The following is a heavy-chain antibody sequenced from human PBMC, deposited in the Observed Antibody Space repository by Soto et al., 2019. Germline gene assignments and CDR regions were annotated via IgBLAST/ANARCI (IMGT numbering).Heavy chain of an antibody. CDR3: ARSRYDYVWGSYAFDI. CDR1: GSSISSGGYY. CDR2: IYYSGST. J-gene: IGHJ3*02. V-gene: IGHV4-31*03. Sequence: SETLSLTCTVSGSSISSGGYYWSWIRQHPGKGLEWIGYIYYSGSTYYNPSLKSRVTISVDTSKNQFSLKLSSVTAADTAVYYCARSRYDYVWGSYAFDIWGQGTMVTVSS. D-gene: IGHD3-16*01.